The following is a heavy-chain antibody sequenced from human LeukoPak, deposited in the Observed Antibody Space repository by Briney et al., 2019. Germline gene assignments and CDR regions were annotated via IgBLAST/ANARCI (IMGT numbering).Heavy chain of an antibody. CDR1: GFIFSNYA. CDR2: ISSEGSKK. V-gene: IGHV3-30*04. J-gene: IGHJ4*02. D-gene: IGHD4-23*01. CDR3: ARGAHKRDDYGGFFDY. Sequence: GRSLRLSCAASGFIFSNYAIHWVRQAPGKGLEWVAVISSEGSKKSYADSVKGRFTISRDNSKNPLYLEMNSVRPQDTAVYYCARGAHKRDDYGGFFDYWGQGTLVTVSS.